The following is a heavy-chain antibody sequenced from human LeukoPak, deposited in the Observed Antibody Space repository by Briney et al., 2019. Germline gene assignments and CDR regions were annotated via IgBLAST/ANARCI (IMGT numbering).Heavy chain of an antibody. D-gene: IGHD1-20*01. CDR1: GGTFSSYA. V-gene: IGHV1-69*13. CDR3: ASPPRVWDNWNDLRFDY. CDR2: IIPMFGTA. J-gene: IGHJ4*02. Sequence: ASVKVSCKASGGTFSSYAISWVRQAPGQGLEWMGGIIPMFGTANYAQKFQGRVTITADESTSTAYMELSSLRSEDTAVYYCASPPRVWDNWNDLRFDYWGQGTRVTVSS.